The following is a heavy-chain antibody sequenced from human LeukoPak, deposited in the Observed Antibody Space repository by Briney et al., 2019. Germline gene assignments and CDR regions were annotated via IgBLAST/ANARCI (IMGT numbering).Heavy chain of an antibody. V-gene: IGHV4-39*01. D-gene: IGHD4-17*01. CDR3: ARYGDYWALGY. CDR2: ISYSGST. CDR1: GGSISSSSYY. J-gene: IGHJ4*02. Sequence: SETLSLTCTVSGGSISSSSYYWGWIRQPPGKGLEWIGSISYSGSTYCNPSLKSRVTISGDTSKNQFSLKLSSVTAADTAVYYCARYGDYWALGYWGQGTLVTVSS.